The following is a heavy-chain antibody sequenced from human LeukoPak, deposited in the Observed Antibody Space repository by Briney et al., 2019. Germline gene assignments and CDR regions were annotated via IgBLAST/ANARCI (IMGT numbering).Heavy chain of an antibody. V-gene: IGHV4-61*08. J-gene: IGHJ5*02. CDR1: SGSISSDDYY. CDR3: ARDSDYGDPRDWFDP. Sequence: SETLSLTCTVSSGSISSDDYYWSWIRQPPGKGLEWIGEINHSGSTNYNPSLKSRVTISVDTSKNQFSLKLSSVTAADTAVYYCARDSDYGDPRDWFDPWGQGTLVTVSS. CDR2: INHSGST. D-gene: IGHD4-17*01.